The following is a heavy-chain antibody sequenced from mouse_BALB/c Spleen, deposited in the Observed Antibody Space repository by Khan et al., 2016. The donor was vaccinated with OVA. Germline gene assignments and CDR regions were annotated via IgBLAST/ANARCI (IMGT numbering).Heavy chain of an antibody. CDR1: GFSLTDYG. J-gene: IGHJ4*01. D-gene: IGHD2-10*01. CDR2: IWGGGTT. V-gene: IGHV2-6-5*01. Sequence: QVQLKESGPGLVAPSQSLSITCTVSGFSLTDYGVSCIRQPPGKGLEWLGLIWGGGTTYYNSALKSRLSISKDNSKSQVFLKMNSLQTDDTAMYYCAKPYYAHYYAMDYWGQGTSVTVSS. CDR3: AKPYYAHYYAMDY.